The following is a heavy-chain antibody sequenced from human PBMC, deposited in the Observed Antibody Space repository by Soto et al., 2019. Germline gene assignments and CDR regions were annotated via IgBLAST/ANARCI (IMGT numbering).Heavy chain of an antibody. CDR1: GYSFTTYW. CDR3: PKHASLDLFQWPPKNTWFDP. CDR2: IYPGDSDT. J-gene: IGHJ5*02. V-gene: IGHV5-51*01. Sequence: GESLKISCKGSGYSFTTYWIAWVRQMPGKGLEWMGVIYPGDSDTRYSPSFQGQVTISVDKSISTAYLQWSSLKASDSALYYSPKHASLDLFQWPPKNTWFDPSGQGTLATVPA. D-gene: IGHD6-19*01.